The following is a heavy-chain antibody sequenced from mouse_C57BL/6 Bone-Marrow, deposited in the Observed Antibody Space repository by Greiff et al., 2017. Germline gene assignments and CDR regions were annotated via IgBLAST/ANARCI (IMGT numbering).Heavy chain of an antibody. V-gene: IGHV5-12*01. CDR3: ARQRGRDYDAMDY. D-gene: IGHD3-3*01. J-gene: IGHJ4*01. Sequence: EVKLVEPGGGLVQPGGSLKLSCAASGFTFSDYYMYWVRQTPEKRLEWVAYISNAGGSTYYPHTVKGRFTISRDNAKNTLYLQLSRLKSEDTAMYYCARQRGRDYDAMDYWGQGTSVTVSA. CDR1: GFTFSDYY. CDR2: ISNAGGST.